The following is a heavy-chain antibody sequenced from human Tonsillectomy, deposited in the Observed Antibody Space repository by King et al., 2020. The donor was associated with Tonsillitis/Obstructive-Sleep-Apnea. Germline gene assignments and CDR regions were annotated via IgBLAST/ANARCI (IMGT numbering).Heavy chain of an antibody. CDR3: AGVCGPYTSCYKDYYYYGMDV. V-gene: IGHV3-33*01. Sequence: VQLVESGGGVVQLGRSLRLSCAASGFTFSTYGMHWVRQAPGKGLEWVAVIWYDGSNKYYADSVKGRFTISRDNSKNTLYLQMNSLRAEDTAVYYCAGVCGPYTSCYKDYYYYGMDVWGQGTTVTVSS. CDR1: GFTFSTYG. CDR2: IWYDGSNK. D-gene: IGHD2-2*02. J-gene: IGHJ6*02.